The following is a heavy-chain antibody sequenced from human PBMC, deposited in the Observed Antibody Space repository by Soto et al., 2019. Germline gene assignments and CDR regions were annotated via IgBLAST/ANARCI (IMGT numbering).Heavy chain of an antibody. CDR2: IKSKTDGGTT. CDR1: GFTFSNAW. D-gene: IGHD3-3*01. CDR3: AKDWRRYYDFWSGYYPFEAFDI. Sequence: GGSLRLSCAASGFTFSNAWMSWVRQAPGKGLEWVGRIKSKTDGGTTDYAAPVKGRFTISRDDSKNTLDLQMNSLKTEDTAVYYCAKDWRRYYDFWSGYYPFEAFDIWGQGTMVTVSS. V-gene: IGHV3-15*01. J-gene: IGHJ3*02.